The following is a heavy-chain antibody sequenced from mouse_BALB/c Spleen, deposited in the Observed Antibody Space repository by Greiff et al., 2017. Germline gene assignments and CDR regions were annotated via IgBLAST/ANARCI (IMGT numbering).Heavy chain of an antibody. J-gene: IGHJ3*01. D-gene: IGHD2-12*01. CDR2: INPSTGYT. CDR1: GYTFTSYW. V-gene: IGHV1-7*01. CDR3: AITPFAY. Sequence: QVQLQQSGAELAKPGASVKMSCKASGYTFTSYWMHWVKQRPGQGLEWIGYINPSTGYTEYNQKFKDKATLTADKSSSTAYMQLSSLTSEDSAVYYCAITPFAYWGQGTLVTVSA.